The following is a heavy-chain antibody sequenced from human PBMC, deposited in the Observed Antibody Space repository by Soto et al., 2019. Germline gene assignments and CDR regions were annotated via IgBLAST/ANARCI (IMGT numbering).Heavy chain of an antibody. CDR2: ISYDGSNR. CDR1: GFTFSTYG. D-gene: IGHD3-3*01. CDR3: ASTWSGYYYFDS. Sequence: QVQLVESGGGVLQPGGSLRLSCAASGFTFSTYGMHWVRQAPGKGLEWVAVISYDGSNRYYGDSVKGRFTISRDNSKNTLYLQMNSLRAEDTAVYYCASTWSGYYYFDSWGQGTLVTVSS. J-gene: IGHJ4*02. V-gene: IGHV3-30*03.